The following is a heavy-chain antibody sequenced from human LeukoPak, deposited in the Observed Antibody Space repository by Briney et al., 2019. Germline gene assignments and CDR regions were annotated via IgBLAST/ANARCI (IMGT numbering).Heavy chain of an antibody. Sequence: QPGGSLRLSCAASGFIFSSYWMSWVRQAPGRGLEWVANIKQDGSEKFYLDSVKGRFTISRDNAKNSLYLQMNSLRAEDTAVYYCAREAITMVRGVFINQYYFDYWGQGILVTVSS. J-gene: IGHJ4*02. CDR3: AREAITMVRGVFINQYYFDY. D-gene: IGHD3-10*01. CDR1: GFIFSSYW. CDR2: IKQDGSEK. V-gene: IGHV3-7*01.